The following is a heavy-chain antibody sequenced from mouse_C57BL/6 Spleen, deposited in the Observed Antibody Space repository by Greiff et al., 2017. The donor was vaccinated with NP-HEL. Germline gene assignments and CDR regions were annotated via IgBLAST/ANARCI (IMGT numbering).Heavy chain of an antibody. CDR1: GYTFTSYW. Sequence: QVQLQQPGAELVRPGSSVKLSCKASGYTFTSYWMHWVKQRPIQGLEWIGNIDPSDSETHYNQKFKDKATLTVDKSSSTAYLQLSSLTSEDSAVYYCARDGCGSSYRAMDYWGQGTSVTVSS. CDR3: ARDGCGSSYRAMDY. D-gene: IGHD1-1*01. CDR2: IDPSDSET. V-gene: IGHV1-52*01. J-gene: IGHJ4*01.